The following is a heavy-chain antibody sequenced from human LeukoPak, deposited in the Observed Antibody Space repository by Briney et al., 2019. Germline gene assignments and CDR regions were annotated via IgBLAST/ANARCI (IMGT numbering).Heavy chain of an antibody. V-gene: IGHV1-2*02. CDR1: GYTFTGYY. J-gene: IGHJ4*02. CDR3: ARVGAGDCCFFNY. CDR2: INPNSGGT. Sequence: GASVKVSCKASGYTFTGYYMHWVRQAPGQGLEWIGWINPNSGGTSYAQKFQGGVTMTGDTSISTAYMDLSKLRSDDTAVYYCARVGAGDCCFFNYWGQGTLVTVSS. D-gene: IGHD2-21*02.